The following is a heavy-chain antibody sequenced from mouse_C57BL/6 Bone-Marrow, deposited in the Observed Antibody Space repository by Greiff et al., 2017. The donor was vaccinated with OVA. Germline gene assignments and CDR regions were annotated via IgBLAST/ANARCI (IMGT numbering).Heavy chain of an antibody. CDR1: GFTFNTYA. J-gene: IGHJ2*01. V-gene: IGHV10-3*01. D-gene: IGHD2-1*01. Sequence: DVMLVESGGGLVQPKGSLKLSCAASGFTFNTYAMHWVRQAPGKGLEWVARIRSKSSNYATYYADSVKDRFTISRDDSQSMLYLQMNDLKSEDTAMYCCVRDGNRGYFDYWGQGTTLTVSS. CDR2: IRSKSSNYAT. CDR3: VRDGNRGYFDY.